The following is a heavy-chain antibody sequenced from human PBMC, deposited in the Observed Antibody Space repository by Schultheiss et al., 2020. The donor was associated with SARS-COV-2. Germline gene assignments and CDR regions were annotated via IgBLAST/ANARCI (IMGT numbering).Heavy chain of an antibody. CDR1: GFTFSDYY. CDR2: IKQGGSEK. CDR3: AREAQEEYGMDV. J-gene: IGHJ6*02. Sequence: GGSLRLSCAASGFTFSDYYMSWIRQAPGKGLEWVANIKQGGSEKHYVDSVKGRFTISRDDAKNSMYLQMNSLRVEDTAVYYCAREAQEEYGMDVWGQGSTVTVSS. V-gene: IGHV3-7*01.